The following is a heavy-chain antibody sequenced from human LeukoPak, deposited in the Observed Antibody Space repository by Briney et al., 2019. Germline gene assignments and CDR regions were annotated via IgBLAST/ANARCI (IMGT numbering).Heavy chain of an antibody. V-gene: IGHV4-59*01. CDR2: IYYSGST. CDR3: ASQLVGATHLDY. D-gene: IGHD1-26*01. Sequence: SETLSLTCTVSGGSISSYYWSWIRQPPGKGLEWIGYIYYSGSTNYNPSLKSRVTISVDTSKNQFSLKLSSVTAADTAVYYCASQLVGATHLDYWGQGTLVTVSS. J-gene: IGHJ4*02. CDR1: GGSISSYY.